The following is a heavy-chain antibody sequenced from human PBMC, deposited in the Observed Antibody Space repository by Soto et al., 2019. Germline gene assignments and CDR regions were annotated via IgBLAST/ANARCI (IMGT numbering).Heavy chain of an antibody. Sequence: GGSLRLACAASGFTFSSYGMHWGRQAPGKGVEWVAVISYDGSNTYYADSVKGRFTISRDNSKNTLYLQMNSLRAEDTAVYYCAKDVIAVAGATSSVPFLAYWGQGTLVTVSS. V-gene: IGHV3-30*18. D-gene: IGHD6-19*01. CDR3: AKDVIAVAGATSSVPFLAY. J-gene: IGHJ4*02. CDR2: ISYDGSNT. CDR1: GFTFSSYG.